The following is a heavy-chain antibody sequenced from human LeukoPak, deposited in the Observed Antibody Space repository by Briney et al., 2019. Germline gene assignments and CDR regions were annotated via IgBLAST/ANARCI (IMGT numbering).Heavy chain of an antibody. CDR2: ISTSGTT. J-gene: IGHJ4*02. Sequence: PSETLSLTCTVSGASLSNGTSYWVWIRQPAGKGLEWIGRISTSGTTNYNPSPKSRVTISVDTSKNQFSLKLSSVTAADTAVYYRAREQRWLQSPDYWGQGTLVTVSS. CDR1: GASLSNGTSY. V-gene: IGHV4-61*02. CDR3: AREQRWLQSPDY. D-gene: IGHD5-24*01.